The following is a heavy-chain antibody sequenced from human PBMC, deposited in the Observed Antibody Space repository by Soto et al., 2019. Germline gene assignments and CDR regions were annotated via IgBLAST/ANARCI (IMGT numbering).Heavy chain of an antibody. CDR2: ISYDGSDK. CDR3: PRGTSGGMDV. V-gene: IGHV3-30-3*01. D-gene: IGHD2-2*01. CDR1: GFPFGSYA. Sequence: QVQLVESGGGVVQPGRSLRLSCAASGFPFGSYAMHWVRQAPGKGLEWVAVISYDGSDKYYADSVKGRFTISRDNSKKTLYLQKNSLRAEDTAAYDWPRGTSGGMDVWGQGTTVTVSS. J-gene: IGHJ6*02.